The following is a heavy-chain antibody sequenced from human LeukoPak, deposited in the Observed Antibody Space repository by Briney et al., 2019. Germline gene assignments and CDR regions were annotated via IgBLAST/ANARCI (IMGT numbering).Heavy chain of an antibody. CDR1: GYHFATSW. D-gene: IGHD5-12*01. CDR2: IYPGDSDT. J-gene: IGHJ4*02. Sequence: GESLKISCQGSGYHFATSWIVWVRQMPGQGLEWMGIIYPGDSDTRYSPSFQGQATISADKSITTAYLQWSSLKASDTAMYFCARQGRSGYASDYWGQGTLVTVSS. CDR3: ARQGRSGYASDY. V-gene: IGHV5-51*01.